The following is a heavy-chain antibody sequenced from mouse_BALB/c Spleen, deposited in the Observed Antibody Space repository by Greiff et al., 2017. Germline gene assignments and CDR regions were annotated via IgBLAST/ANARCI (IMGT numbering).Heavy chain of an antibody. CDR2: INPSSGYT. D-gene: IGHD2-14*01. CDR3: AREGKVRRGFDY. Sequence: QVQLQQSAAELARPGASVKMSCKASGYTFTSYTMHWVKQRPGQGLEWIGYINPSSGYTEYNQKFKDKTTLTADKSSSTAYMQLSSLTSEDSAVYYCAREGKVRRGFDYWGQGTTLTVSS. CDR1: GYTFTSYT. J-gene: IGHJ2*01. V-gene: IGHV1-4*02.